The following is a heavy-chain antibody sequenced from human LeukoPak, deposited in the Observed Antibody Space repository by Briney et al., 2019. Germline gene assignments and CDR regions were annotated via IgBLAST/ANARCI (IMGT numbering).Heavy chain of an antibody. CDR2: IYPGDSDT. J-gene: IGHJ4*02. CDR1: GYTFTSYY. D-gene: IGHD3-3*01. CDR3: VISISYYTSAIY. Sequence: GESLKISCKGSGYTFTSYYIAWVRQMPGKGLEWMGIIYPGDSDTTYSPSFQGQVTILVDKSISTAYLQWSSLKASDTAMYYCVISISYYTSAIYWGQGTLVTVSS. V-gene: IGHV5-51*01.